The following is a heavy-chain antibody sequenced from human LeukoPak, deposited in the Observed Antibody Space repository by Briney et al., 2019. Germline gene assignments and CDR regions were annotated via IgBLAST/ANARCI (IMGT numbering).Heavy chain of an antibody. D-gene: IGHD6-13*01. CDR1: GYTFTSYG. Sequence: GASVKVSCKASGYTFTSYGISWVRQAPGQGLEWMGWISAYNGNTNYAQKLQGRVTMTTDTSTSTAYMELSSLRSDDTAVYYCARDFSSSWYGWFDPWGQGTLVTVSS. J-gene: IGHJ5*02. CDR3: ARDFSSSWYGWFDP. CDR2: ISAYNGNT. V-gene: IGHV1-18*01.